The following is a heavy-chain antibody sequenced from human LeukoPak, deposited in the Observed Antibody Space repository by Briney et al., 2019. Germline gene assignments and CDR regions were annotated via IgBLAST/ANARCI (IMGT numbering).Heavy chain of an antibody. V-gene: IGHV4-4*07. CDR1: GGSISSYY. CDR3: ARDLTTXNVGI. CDR2: IYTSGST. D-gene: IGHD4-17*01. J-gene: IGHJ3*02. Sequence: PSETLSLTCTVSGGSISSYYWSWIRQPAGKGLEWIGRIYTSGSTNYNPSPKSRVTMSVDTSKNQFSLKLSSVTVADTAVYYCARDLTTXNVGIWGQGTMVTVSS.